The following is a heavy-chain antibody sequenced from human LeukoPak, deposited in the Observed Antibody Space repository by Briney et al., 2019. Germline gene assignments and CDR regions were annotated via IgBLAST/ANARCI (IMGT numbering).Heavy chain of an antibody. CDR3: AREDTAMVNGLDY. CDR2: IYYSGST. CDR1: GGSISSYY. J-gene: IGHJ4*02. V-gene: IGHV4-59*01. D-gene: IGHD5-18*01. Sequence: SETLSLTCTVSGGSISSYYWIWIRQPPGKGLEWIGYIYYSGSTNYNPSLKSRVTISVDTSKNQFSLKLSSVTAADTAVYYCAREDTAMVNGLDYWGQGTLVTASS.